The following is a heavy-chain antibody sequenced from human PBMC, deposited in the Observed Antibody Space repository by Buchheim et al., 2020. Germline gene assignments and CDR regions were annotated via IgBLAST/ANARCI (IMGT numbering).Heavy chain of an antibody. CDR3: ARDEHHAFSNRHWYFDL. CDR2: IYYSGST. Sequence: QVQLQESGPGLVKPSQTLSLTCTVSGGSIGSGGYYWSWIRQHPGKGLEWIGYIYYSGSTYYNPSLKSRVTISVDTAKNQFSLKLSSVTAADTAVYYCARDEHHAFSNRHWYFDLWGRGTL. J-gene: IGHJ2*01. V-gene: IGHV4-31*03. D-gene: IGHD4-11*01. CDR1: GGSIGSGGYY.